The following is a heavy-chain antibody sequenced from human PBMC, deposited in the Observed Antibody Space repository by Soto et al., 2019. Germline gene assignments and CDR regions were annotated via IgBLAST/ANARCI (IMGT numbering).Heavy chain of an antibody. CDR3: ARGGVDYYDSSGYYFSPYYFDY. Sequence: QLQLQESGSGLVKPSQTLSLTCAVSGGSISSGGYSWSWIRQPPGKGLEWIGYIYHSGSTYYNPSLKLRVTISVDRSKNQFSLKLSSVTAADTAVYYCARGGVDYYDSSGYYFSPYYFDYWGQGTLVTVSS. CDR2: IYHSGST. D-gene: IGHD3-22*01. CDR1: GGSISSGGYS. J-gene: IGHJ4*02. V-gene: IGHV4-30-2*01.